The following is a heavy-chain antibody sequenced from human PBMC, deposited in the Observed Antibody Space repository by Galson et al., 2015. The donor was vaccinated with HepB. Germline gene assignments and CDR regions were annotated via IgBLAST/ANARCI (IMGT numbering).Heavy chain of an antibody. J-gene: IGHJ6*02. Sequence: SLRLSCAASGFTFSSYWMSWVRQAPGKGLEWVANIKQDGSEKYYVDSVKGRFTISRDNAKNSLYLQMNSLRAEDTAVYYCARVQRGAYYYYYGMDVWGQGTTVTVSS. CDR3: ARVQRGAYYYYYGMDV. CDR1: GFTFSSYW. D-gene: IGHD6-25*01. CDR2: IKQDGSEK. V-gene: IGHV3-7*03.